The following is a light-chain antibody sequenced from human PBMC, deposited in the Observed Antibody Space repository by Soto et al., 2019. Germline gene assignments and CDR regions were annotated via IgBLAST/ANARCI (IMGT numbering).Light chain of an antibody. Sequence: QSVLTQPPSASGTPGQRVTISCSGSSSNIGSNTINWYQQFPGTAPRLLIYSNNQRPSGVPDRFSGSKSGTSASLAISGLQSEDGADFYCAAWDDSLSGVVFGGGTKLTVL. CDR2: SNN. CDR1: SSNIGSNT. V-gene: IGLV1-44*01. CDR3: AAWDDSLSGVV. J-gene: IGLJ2*01.